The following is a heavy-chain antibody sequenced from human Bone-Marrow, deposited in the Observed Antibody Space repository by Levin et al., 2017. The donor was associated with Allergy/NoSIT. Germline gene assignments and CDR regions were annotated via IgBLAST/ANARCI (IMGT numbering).Heavy chain of an antibody. D-gene: IGHD5-12*01. CDR3: ARAGDILATIGAMDV. Sequence: GGSLRLSCAASGFAFTSYTMHWVRQAPGKGLEWVALISHDGNSVYYSDSVKGRLTISRDNSKSTLFLHMDSLRTEDSGVYYCARAGDILATIGAMDVWGQGTTVTVSS. J-gene: IGHJ6*02. CDR1: GFAFTSYT. V-gene: IGHV3-30*04. CDR2: ISHDGNSV.